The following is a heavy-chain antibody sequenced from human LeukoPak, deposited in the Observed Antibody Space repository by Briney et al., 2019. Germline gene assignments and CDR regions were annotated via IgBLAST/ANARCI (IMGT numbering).Heavy chain of an antibody. D-gene: IGHD6-25*01. Sequence: ASVKVSCKAPGNTFAGHNIHWMRQAPGQGLELMGWINPDRGGTDCARQFQGRVTMTSDTSIRAAYMELSSLVPEDSAVYFCAISIQAAAIPAFDYWGQGTLVTVSS. V-gene: IGHV1-2*02. CDR1: GNTFAGHN. CDR3: AISIQAAAIPAFDY. J-gene: IGHJ4*02. CDR2: INPDRGGT.